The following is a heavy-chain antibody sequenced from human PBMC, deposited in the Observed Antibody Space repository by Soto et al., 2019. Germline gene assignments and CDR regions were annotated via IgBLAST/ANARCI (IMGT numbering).Heavy chain of an antibody. D-gene: IGHD3-22*01. CDR1: GGSISSYY. CDR2: IYYSGST. V-gene: IGHV4-59*01. J-gene: IGHJ5*02. Sequence: PSETLSLTCTVSGGSISSYYWSWIRQPPGKGLEWIGYIYYSGSTNYNPSLKSRVTIPVDTSKNQFSLTLSSVTAADTAVYYCARDDSSGYYYRSWGQGTLVTV. CDR3: ARDDSSGYYYRS.